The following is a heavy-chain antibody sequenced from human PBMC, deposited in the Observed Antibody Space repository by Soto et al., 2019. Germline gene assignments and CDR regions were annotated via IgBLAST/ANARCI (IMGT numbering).Heavy chain of an antibody. CDR1: GFTFSSYG. Sequence: PGGSLRLSCAASGFTFSSYGMHWVRQAPGKGLEQVAVIWYDGNNKYYADSVKGRFTISRDNSKNTLYLQMNSLRAEDTAVYYCAREAPYYGMDVWGQGTTVTVSS. V-gene: IGHV3-33*01. CDR2: IWYDGNNK. CDR3: AREAPYYGMDV. J-gene: IGHJ6*02.